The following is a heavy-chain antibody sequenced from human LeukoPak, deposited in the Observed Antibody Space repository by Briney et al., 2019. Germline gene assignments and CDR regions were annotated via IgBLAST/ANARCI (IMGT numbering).Heavy chain of an antibody. CDR1: GGSISSYY. V-gene: IGHV4-59*01. J-gene: IGHJ3*02. CDR3: ARDGGGYDEDAFDI. Sequence: SETLSLTCTVSGGSISSYYWSWIRQPPGKGLEWIGYIYYSGSTNYNPSLKSRVTISVDTSKNQFSLKLSSVTAADTAVYYCARDGGGYDEDAFDIWGQGTMVTVS. CDR2: IYYSGST. D-gene: IGHD5-12*01.